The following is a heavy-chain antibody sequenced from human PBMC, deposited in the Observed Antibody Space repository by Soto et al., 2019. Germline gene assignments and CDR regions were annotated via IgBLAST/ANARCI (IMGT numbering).Heavy chain of an antibody. CDR3: ARDEVGYCSSTSCYSREPYYYYGMDV. V-gene: IGHV1-2*02. CDR2: INPNSGGT. Sequence: GASVKVSCKASGYTFTGYYMHWVRQAPGQGLEWMGWINPNSGGTNYAQKFQGRVTMTRDTSISTAYMELSRLRSDDTAVYYCARDEVGYCSSTSCYSREPYYYYGMDVWGQGTTVTVPS. CDR1: GYTFTGYY. J-gene: IGHJ6*02. D-gene: IGHD2-2*02.